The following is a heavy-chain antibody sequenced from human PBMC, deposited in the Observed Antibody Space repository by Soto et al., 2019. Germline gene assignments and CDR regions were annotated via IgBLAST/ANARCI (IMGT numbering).Heavy chain of an antibody. CDR2: MNPNSGKT. J-gene: IGHJ6*02. CDR1: GYTFTSYD. V-gene: IGHV1-8*01. Sequence: QVQLVQSGAEVKKPGASVKVSCKASGYTFTSYDINWVRQATGQGLEWMGWMNPNSGKTGYAQKFQGRVTMTRNTSISTAYMELSSLRSEDMAVYYCASRHCSGGSGYYYYYYGMDVWGQGTTVTVSS. CDR3: ASRHCSGGSGYYYYYYGMDV. D-gene: IGHD2-15*01.